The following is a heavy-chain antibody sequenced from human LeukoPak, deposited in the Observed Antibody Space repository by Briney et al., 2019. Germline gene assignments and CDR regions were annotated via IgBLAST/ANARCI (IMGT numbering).Heavy chain of an antibody. J-gene: IGHJ5*02. V-gene: IGHV1-69*04. D-gene: IGHD2-2*01. CDR1: GGTFSSYA. CDR2: IIPILGIA. CDR3: ARVAMSPSVPATGNWFDP. Sequence: GASVKVSCKASGGTFSSYAISWVRQAPGQGLEWMGRIIPILGIANYAQKFQGRVTITADKSTSTAYMELSSLRSEDTAVYYCARVAMSPSVPATGNWFDPWGQGTLVTVSS.